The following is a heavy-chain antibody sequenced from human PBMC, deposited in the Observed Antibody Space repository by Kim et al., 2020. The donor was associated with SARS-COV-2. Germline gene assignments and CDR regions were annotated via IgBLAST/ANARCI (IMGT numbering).Heavy chain of an antibody. CDR3: ARLGGYSYGYDWYFDL. CDR2: IYYSGST. Sequence: SETLSLTCTVSGGSISSSSYYWGWIRQPPGKGLEWIGSIYYSGSTYYNPSLKSRVTISVDTSKNQFSLKLSSVTAADTAVYYCARLGGYSYGYDWYFDLWGRGTLVTVSS. V-gene: IGHV4-39*01. CDR1: GGSISSSSYY. J-gene: IGHJ2*01. D-gene: IGHD5-18*01.